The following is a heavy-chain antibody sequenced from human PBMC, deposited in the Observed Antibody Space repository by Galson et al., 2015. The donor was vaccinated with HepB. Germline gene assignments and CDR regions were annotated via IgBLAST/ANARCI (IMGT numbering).Heavy chain of an antibody. D-gene: IGHD3-10*01. Sequence: SLRLSCAVCGFTFSDVWMRWVRQAPGKGLEWVGRIKRNSGGGATDYSAPVEGRFTISKDDSKDTLYLQMNSLKTEDTAVYYCAGHMVRGLITLGYWGQGALVTVSS. V-gene: IGHV3-15*01. J-gene: IGHJ4*02. CDR2: IKRNSGGGAT. CDR1: GFTFSDVW. CDR3: AGHMVRGLITLGY.